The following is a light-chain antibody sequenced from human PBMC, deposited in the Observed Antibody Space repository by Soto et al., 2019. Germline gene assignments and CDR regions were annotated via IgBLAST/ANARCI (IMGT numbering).Light chain of an antibody. CDR1: QTTSGW. Sequence: DIQMTQSPSTLSASVGDRVTMACRASQTTSGWLAWYQQKPGKAPKLLIYKASILESGVPSRFSGSRSGTEFTLTISTLQPDDFATYYCQQCDTYPLTFGGGTNVEI. V-gene: IGKV1-5*03. J-gene: IGKJ4*01. CDR2: KAS. CDR3: QQCDTYPLT.